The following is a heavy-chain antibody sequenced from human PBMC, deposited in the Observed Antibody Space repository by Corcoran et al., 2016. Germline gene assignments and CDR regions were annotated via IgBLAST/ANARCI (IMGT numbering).Heavy chain of an antibody. CDR1: GGSFSGYY. D-gene: IGHD3-22*01. J-gene: IGHJ4*02. V-gene: IGHV4-34*01. CDR3: AMRNYYYSSGQLPPRPCGD. Sequence: QVQLQQWGAGLLKPSETLSLTCAVYGGSFSGYYWSWIRQPPGKGLEWIGEINHSGSTNYNLSLKSRVTISVDTSKNQFSLKLSSVTAADTAVYYWAMRNYYYSSGQLPPRPCGDWGQGTLVTVSS. CDR2: INHSGST.